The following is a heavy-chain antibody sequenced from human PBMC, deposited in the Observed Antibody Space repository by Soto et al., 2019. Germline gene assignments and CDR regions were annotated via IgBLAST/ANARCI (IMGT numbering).Heavy chain of an antibody. J-gene: IGHJ6*02. CDR1: GGSFSGYY. D-gene: IGHD6-19*01. CDR3: RRNRYSSGHAKPFYYGMDV. Sequence: PSETLSRTCSVYGGSFSGYYCSWIRQPPGKGQERIGETNHTGSTNYNPSIMTRLSISVDTSKNQFPPKLTPMNAAHTAVYYCRRNRYSSGHAKPFYYGMDVWVQRTTVTVSS. V-gene: IGHV4-34*01. CDR2: TNHTGST.